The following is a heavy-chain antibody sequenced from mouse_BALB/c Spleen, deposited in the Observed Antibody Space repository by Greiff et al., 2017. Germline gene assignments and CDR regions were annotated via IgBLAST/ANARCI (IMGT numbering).Heavy chain of an antibody. D-gene: IGHD1-1*01. CDR3: ARRGYGKWDAMDY. CDR2: ISYSGST. J-gene: IGHJ4*01. Sequence: EVKLLESGPGLVKPSQSLSLTCTVTGYSITSDYAWNWIRQFPGNKLEWMGYISYSGSTSYNPSLKSRISITRDTSKNQFFLQLNSVTTEDTATYYCARRGYGKWDAMDYWGQGTSVTVSS. V-gene: IGHV3-2*02. CDR1: GYSITSDYA.